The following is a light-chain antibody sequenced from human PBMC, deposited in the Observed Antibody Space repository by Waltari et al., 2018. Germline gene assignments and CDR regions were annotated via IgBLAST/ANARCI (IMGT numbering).Light chain of an antibody. CDR3: AAWDDSLNGHVV. V-gene: IGLV1-44*01. CDR2: SNN. CDR1: SSNIGSNN. J-gene: IGLJ2*01. Sequence: QSVLTQPPSASGTPGPRVTISCSGSSSNIGSNNVNWYQQLPGTAPKLLIYSNNQRPSGVPDRFSGSKSGTSASLAISGLQSEDEADYYCAAWDDSLNGHVVFGGGTKLTVL.